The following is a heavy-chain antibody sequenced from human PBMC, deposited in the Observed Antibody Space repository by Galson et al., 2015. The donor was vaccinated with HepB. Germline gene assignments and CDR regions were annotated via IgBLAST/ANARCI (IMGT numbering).Heavy chain of an antibody. J-gene: IGHJ4*02. Sequence: SLRLSCAASGFTFATSGMTWVRQAPGKGLEWVAVIGYSGTYRHYADSVKGRFAISRDNAKNSVYLQMNSLRVEDTAVYYCARDASEWSRDYWGQGTLVAVSS. D-gene: IGHD3-3*01. CDR1: GFTFATSG. CDR3: ARDASEWSRDY. V-gene: IGHV3-21*01. CDR2: IGYSGTYR.